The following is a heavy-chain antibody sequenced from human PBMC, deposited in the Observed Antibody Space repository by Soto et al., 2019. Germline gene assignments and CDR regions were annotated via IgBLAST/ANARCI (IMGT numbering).Heavy chain of an antibody. CDR1: GFTFGDYA. D-gene: IGHD2-2*01. CDR3: TRDSMGSHFDY. Sequence: LRLSCTASGFTFGDYAMSWFRQAPGKGLEWVGFIRSKAYGGTTEYAASVKGRFTISRDDSKSIAYLQMNSLKTEDTAVYYCTRDSMGSHFDYWGQGTLVTVSS. CDR2: IRSKAYGGTT. J-gene: IGHJ4*02. V-gene: IGHV3-49*03.